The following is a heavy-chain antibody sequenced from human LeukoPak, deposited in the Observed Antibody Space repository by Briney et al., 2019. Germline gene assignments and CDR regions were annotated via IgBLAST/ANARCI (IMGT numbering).Heavy chain of an antibody. CDR2: IYHSGGT. D-gene: IGHD1-26*01. CDR1: GYSISSGYY. V-gene: IGHV4-38-2*01. CDR3: ARPEGWELPSAFDI. Sequence: SETLSLTCAVSGYSISSGYYWGWIRQPPGKGLEWIGSIYHSGGTYYNPSLKSRVTISVDTSKNQFSLELSSVTAADTAVYYCARPEGWELPSAFDIWGQGTMVTVSS. J-gene: IGHJ3*02.